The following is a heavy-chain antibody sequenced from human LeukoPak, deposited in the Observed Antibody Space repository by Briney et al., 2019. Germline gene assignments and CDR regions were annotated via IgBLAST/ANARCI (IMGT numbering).Heavy chain of an antibody. D-gene: IGHD6-19*01. CDR3: AREVAVAGKFDY. CDR2: IYYSGST. Sequence: SETLSLTCAVSGGSISSSNWWSWVRQPPGKGLEWIGYIYYSGSTNYNPSLKSRVTISTDASKNQFSLKLTSVTAADTAVYYCAREVAVAGKFDYWGQGTLVTVSS. J-gene: IGHJ4*02. CDR1: GGSISSSNW. V-gene: IGHV4-4*02.